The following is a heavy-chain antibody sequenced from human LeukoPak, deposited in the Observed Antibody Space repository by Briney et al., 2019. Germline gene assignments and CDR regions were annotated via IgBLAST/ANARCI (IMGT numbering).Heavy chain of an antibody. Sequence: PGGSLRLSCAGSGDGFTRHTMSWVRRAPGKGLEWISYVRSTGDYIYYADSVKGRFTISRDNARTSVYLQMNSLRVEDTAIYYCAREYDSRARFDSWGQATLVTVSS. CDR3: AREYDSRARFDS. J-gene: IGHJ4*02. CDR2: VRSTGDYI. D-gene: IGHD6-13*01. V-gene: IGHV3-21*05. CDR1: GDGFTRHT.